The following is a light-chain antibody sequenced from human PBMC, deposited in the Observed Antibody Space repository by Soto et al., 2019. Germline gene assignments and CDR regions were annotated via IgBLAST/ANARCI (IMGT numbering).Light chain of an antibody. V-gene: IGKV1-5*01. CDR2: DAS. CDR3: QQYNSYPWT. CDR1: QSISSW. Sequence: DIPMTQSPSTLSASVGDRVTITCRASQSISSWLAWYQQKPGKAPKLLIYDASSLESGVPSRFSGRGSGTEFTLTISSLQPDDFATYDCQQYNSYPWTFGQGTKVEIK. J-gene: IGKJ1*01.